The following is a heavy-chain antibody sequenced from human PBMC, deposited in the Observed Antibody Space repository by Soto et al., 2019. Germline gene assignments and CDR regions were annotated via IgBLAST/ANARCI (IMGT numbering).Heavy chain of an antibody. CDR3: ARECYYDSSGYYFYYYYGMDV. V-gene: IGHV1-18*01. J-gene: IGHJ6*02. CDR2: ISAYNGNT. Sequence: ASVKVSCKASGYTFTSYGISWVRQAPGQGLEWMGWISAYNGNTNYAQKLRGRVTMTTDTSTSTAYMELRSLRSDDTAVYYCARECYYDSSGYYFYYYYGMDVWGQGTTVTVSS. CDR1: GYTFTSYG. D-gene: IGHD3-22*01.